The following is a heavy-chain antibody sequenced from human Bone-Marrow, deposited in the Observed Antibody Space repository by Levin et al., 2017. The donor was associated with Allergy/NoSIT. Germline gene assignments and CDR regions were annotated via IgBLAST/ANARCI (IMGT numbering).Heavy chain of an antibody. Sequence: PGGSLRLSCVASGFTFSDYYMSWFRQAPGKGLEFVAYISSSSTYRRYADSVQGRFTISRDNAKKSLTMEMNSLRAEDTAVYYCASGENPGVDYWGQGTLVAVSS. D-gene: IGHD2/OR15-2a*01. J-gene: IGHJ4*02. CDR2: ISSSSTYR. V-gene: IGHV3-11*03. CDR1: GFTFSDYY. CDR3: ASGENPGVDY.